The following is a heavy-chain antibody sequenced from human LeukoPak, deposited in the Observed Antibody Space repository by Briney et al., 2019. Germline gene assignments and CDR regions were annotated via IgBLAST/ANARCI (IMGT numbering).Heavy chain of an antibody. J-gene: IGHJ2*01. CDR3: ARVGDHYHWYLDV. Sequence: PGGSLTLSCEGSGFSVSTNYMNWVRQAPGKGLEWVSILYSGSSTYYTDSVKGRFTVSRDDFKNTLYLHMNSLGVEDTAVYYCARVGDHYHWYLDVWGRGTLVTVSS. D-gene: IGHD3-10*01. V-gene: IGHV3-53*01. CDR2: LYSGSST. CDR1: GFSVSTNY.